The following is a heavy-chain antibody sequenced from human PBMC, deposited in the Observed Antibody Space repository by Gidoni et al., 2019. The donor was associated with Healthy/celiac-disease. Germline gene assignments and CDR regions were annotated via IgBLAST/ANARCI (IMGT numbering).Heavy chain of an antibody. CDR3: ARDRAGYYDSSGYYYEYLFDY. D-gene: IGHD3-22*01. CDR2: ISYDGSNK. Sequence: QVQLVESGGGVVQPGRSLRLSCAASGFTFSSYALHWVRQAPGKGLEWVAVISYDGSNKYYADSVKGRFTISRDNSKNTLYLQMNSLRAEDTAVYYCARDRAGYYDSSGYYYEYLFDYWGQGTLVTVSS. V-gene: IGHV3-30-3*01. CDR1: GFTFSSYA. J-gene: IGHJ4*02.